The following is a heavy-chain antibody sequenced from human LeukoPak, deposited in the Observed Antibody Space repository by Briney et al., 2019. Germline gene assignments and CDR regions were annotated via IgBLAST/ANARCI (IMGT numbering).Heavy chain of an antibody. V-gene: IGHV4-61*08. Sequence: PSETLSLTCSVSGGSIGSGGYYWSWIRQPPGKGLEWIGYIYYSGSTNYNPSLKSRVTISVDTSKNQFSLKLSSVTAADTAVYYCAMFLPSGYGDFDYWGQGTLVTVSS. D-gene: IGHD6-25*01. CDR1: GGSIGSGGYY. CDR2: IYYSGST. CDR3: AMFLPSGYGDFDY. J-gene: IGHJ4*02.